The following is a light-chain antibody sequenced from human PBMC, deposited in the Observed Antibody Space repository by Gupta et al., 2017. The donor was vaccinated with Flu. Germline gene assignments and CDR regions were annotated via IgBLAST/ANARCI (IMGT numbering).Light chain of an antibody. CDR2: GVS. J-gene: IGKJ1*01. CDR3: QQYYNWPWT. CDR1: QSVSSS. V-gene: IGKV3-15*01. Sequence: PAPLSVSPGERATLSCRASQSVSSSFAWYQQKPGQVPRLLIYGVSTRATGIPPRFSGSGSGTEFTLTISSLQSEDFTVYYCQQYYNWPWTFGQGTKVEIK.